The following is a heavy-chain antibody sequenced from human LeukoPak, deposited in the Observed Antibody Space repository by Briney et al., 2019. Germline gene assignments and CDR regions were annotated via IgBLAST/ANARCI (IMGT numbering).Heavy chain of an antibody. D-gene: IGHD3-22*01. CDR2: VNGAGTST. CDR1: GFTFSTYW. V-gene: IGHV3-74*01. J-gene: IGHJ4*02. CDR3: ASFYDSSGRDY. Sequence: PGGSLRLSCAASGFTFSTYWMQWVRQAPGKGLVWVSHVNGAGTSTTYADSVKGRFTISRDNAKNSLYLQMNSLRVEDTAVYYCASFYDSSGRDYSGQGSLVTVSS.